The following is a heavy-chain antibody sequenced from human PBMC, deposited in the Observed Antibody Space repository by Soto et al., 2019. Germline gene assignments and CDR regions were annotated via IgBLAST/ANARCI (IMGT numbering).Heavy chain of an antibody. V-gene: IGHV3-23*01. CDR2: VSIGGST. J-gene: IGHJ4*02. Sequence: GGSLRLSCTTSGFTFSSYAMGWVRQGPGKGLEWVAVVSIGGSTHYADSVRGRFTISRDNSKNTLSLQMNSLTAEDTAVYFCAKRRGAGGHFDYWGQGAMVTVSS. CDR1: GFTFSSYA. CDR3: AKRRGAGGHFDY. D-gene: IGHD1-26*01.